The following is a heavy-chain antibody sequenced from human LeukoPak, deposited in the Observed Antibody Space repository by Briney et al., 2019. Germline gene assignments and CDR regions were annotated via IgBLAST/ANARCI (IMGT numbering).Heavy chain of an antibody. CDR2: ISGNGGST. Sequence: ETLSLTCAVSGGSFSGYYWSWIRQPPGPRLEGFSSISGNGGSTQYADSVQGRFAISRDNSKNTLYLQMNSLRAEDTAVYFCAKDPNGDFIGTFDIWGQGTMVTVSS. J-gene: IGHJ3*02. CDR1: GGSFSGYY. V-gene: IGHV3-23*01. CDR3: AKDPNGDFIGTFDI. D-gene: IGHD4-17*01.